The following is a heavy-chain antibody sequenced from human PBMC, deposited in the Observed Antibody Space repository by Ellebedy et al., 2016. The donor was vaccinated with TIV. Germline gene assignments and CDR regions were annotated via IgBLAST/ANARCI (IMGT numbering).Heavy chain of an antibody. J-gene: IGHJ4*02. D-gene: IGHD3-10*01. CDR2: INSDGSST. CDR1: GFTFSSYW. CDR3: ARGITMVRGVIITDHFDY. Sequence: LSLTCAASGFTFSSYWMHWVRQAPGKGLVWVSRINSDGSSTSYADSVKGRFTISRDNAKNTLYLQMNSLRAEDTAVYYCARGITMVRGVIITDHFDYWGQGTLVTVSS. V-gene: IGHV3-74*01.